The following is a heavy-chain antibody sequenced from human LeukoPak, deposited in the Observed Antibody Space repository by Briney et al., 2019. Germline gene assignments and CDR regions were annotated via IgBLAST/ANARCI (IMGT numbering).Heavy chain of an antibody. CDR2: INHSGGT. V-gene: IGHV4-34*01. CDR3: ARLPSYGDFAGKNDY. J-gene: IGHJ4*02. CDR1: GGSFSGYY. Sequence: SETLSLTCAVYGGSFSGYYWSWIRQPPGKGLEWIGEINHSGGTNYNPSLKSRVTISVDTSKNQFSLKLSSVTAADTAVYYCARLPSYGDFAGKNDYWGQGTLVTVSS. D-gene: IGHD5-18*01.